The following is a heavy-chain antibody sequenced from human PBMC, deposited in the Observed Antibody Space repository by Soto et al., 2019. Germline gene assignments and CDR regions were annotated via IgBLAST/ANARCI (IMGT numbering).Heavy chain of an antibody. V-gene: IGHV4-34*01. CDR3: ARGVTLVRGVIHTPYFDY. J-gene: IGHJ4*02. Sequence: PSETLSLTCVVYGGSFSGYYWSWIRQPPGKGLEWIGEIIHGGSTNYNPSLKSRVTISVDTSKNQFSLKLSSVTAADTAVYYCARGVTLVRGVIHTPYFDYWGQGALVTVSS. CDR1: GGSFSGYY. CDR2: IIHGGST. D-gene: IGHD3-10*01.